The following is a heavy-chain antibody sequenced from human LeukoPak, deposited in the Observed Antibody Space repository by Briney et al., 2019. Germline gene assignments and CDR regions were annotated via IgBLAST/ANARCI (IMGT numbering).Heavy chain of an antibody. CDR1: GFTFSTYA. CDR3: AKDLPAVNTWIYFDY. D-gene: IGHD4-17*01. Sequence: GGSLRLSCAASGFTFSTYALSWVRQAPGKGLEWVSSISGNGSSAYYTDSVKGRFTISRDNSKNTLYLQMNSLRAEDTAVYYCAKDLPAVNTWIYFDYWGQGTLVTVSS. CDR2: ISGNGSSA. J-gene: IGHJ4*02. V-gene: IGHV3-23*01.